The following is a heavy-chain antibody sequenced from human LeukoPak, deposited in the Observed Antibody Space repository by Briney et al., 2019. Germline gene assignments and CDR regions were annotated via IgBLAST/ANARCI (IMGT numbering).Heavy chain of an antibody. J-gene: IGHJ4*02. CDR3: TTEVAGFDN. Sequence: GGSLRLSCAASGFTFSTSAMSWVRQAPGKGLEWVGRIKSKTDGGTAAYAAPVKGRFTISRDDSKNRLFLQVNNLKSEDSGIYYCTTEVAGFDNWGQGSLVTVSS. CDR2: IKSKTDGGTA. D-gene: IGHD6-19*01. V-gene: IGHV3-15*01. CDR1: GFTFSTSA.